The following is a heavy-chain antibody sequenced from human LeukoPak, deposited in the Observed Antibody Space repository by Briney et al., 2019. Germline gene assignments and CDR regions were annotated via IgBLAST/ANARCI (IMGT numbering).Heavy chain of an antibody. CDR2: VSTYNGDT. CDR3: ARDVDTATDQINDY. D-gene: IGHD5-18*01. V-gene: IGHV1-18*04. CDR1: GYTFTSHG. J-gene: IGHJ4*02. Sequence: ASVKVSCKASGYTFTSHGISWVRQAPGQGLEWMGWVSTYNGDTNYVPKYQGRVTMTTDTSTSTAYMELRSLRSDDTAVYYCARDVDTATDQINDYWGQGTLVTVSS.